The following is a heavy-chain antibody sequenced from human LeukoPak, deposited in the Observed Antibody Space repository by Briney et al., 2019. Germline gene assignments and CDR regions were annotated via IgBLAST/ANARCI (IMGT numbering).Heavy chain of an antibody. D-gene: IGHD4-23*01. CDR3: ARVFSDYGGTRYYFDY. V-gene: IGHV4-34*01. J-gene: IGHJ4*02. Sequence: PSETLSLTCAVYGGSFSGYYWSWIRQPPGKGLEWIGEINHSGSTNYNPSLKSRVTISVDTSKNQFSPKLSSVTAADTAVYYCARVFSDYGGTRYYFDYWGQGTLVTVSS. CDR1: GGSFSGYY. CDR2: INHSGST.